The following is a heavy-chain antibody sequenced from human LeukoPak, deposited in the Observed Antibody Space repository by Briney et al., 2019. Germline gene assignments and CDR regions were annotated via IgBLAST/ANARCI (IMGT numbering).Heavy chain of an antibody. Sequence: ASVKVSCKASGGTFSSYAISWVRQAPGQGLEWMGRIIPIFGIANYAQKFQGRVTITADKSTSTAYMELSSLRSEDTAVYYCARAPVQLERGAWFDPWGQGTLVTVSS. V-gene: IGHV1-69*04. CDR2: IIPIFGIA. D-gene: IGHD1-1*01. CDR3: ARAPVQLERGAWFDP. CDR1: GGTFSSYA. J-gene: IGHJ5*02.